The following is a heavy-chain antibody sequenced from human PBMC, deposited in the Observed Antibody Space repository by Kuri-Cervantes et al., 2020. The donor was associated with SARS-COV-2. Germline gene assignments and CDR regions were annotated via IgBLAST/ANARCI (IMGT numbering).Heavy chain of an antibody. D-gene: IGHD3-10*01. Sequence: SETLSLTCAVSGYSISSGYYWGWIRQPPGKGLEWIGYIYYSGSTNYNPSLKSRVTISVDTSKNQFSLKLSSVTAADTAAYYCARERAFGYYMDVWGKGTTVTVSS. V-gene: IGHV4-61*01. CDR1: GYSISSGYY. CDR3: ARERAFGYYMDV. CDR2: IYYSGST. J-gene: IGHJ6*03.